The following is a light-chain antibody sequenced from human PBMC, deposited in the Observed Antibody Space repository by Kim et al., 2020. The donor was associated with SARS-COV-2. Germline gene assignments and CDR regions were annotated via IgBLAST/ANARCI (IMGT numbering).Light chain of an antibody. V-gene: IGKV1-39*01. CDR2: AAS. CDR1: QSINTY. CDR3: QQSHTAPLLT. J-gene: IGKJ4*01. Sequence: ASVGDRVTIACRASQSINTYLNWYQQKPGKAPKLLIYAASTLQSGVPSRFSGSGSGTDFTLTISSLQPEDFAIYYCQQSHTAPLLTFGGGTKLEI.